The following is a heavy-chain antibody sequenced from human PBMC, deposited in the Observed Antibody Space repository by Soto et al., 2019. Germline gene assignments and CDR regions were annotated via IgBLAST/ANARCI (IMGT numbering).Heavy chain of an antibody. Sequence: GGSLILSCAASGFTVSSNYMNWVRQAPGKGLEWVSVIYSGGSTFYADSVKGRFTISRDNSKNTLHLQMNNLRAEDTAVYYCARGTIAVTGDPFDYWGQGALVTVSS. V-gene: IGHV3-66*01. CDR1: GFTVSSNY. CDR3: ARGTIAVTGDPFDY. CDR2: IYSGGST. D-gene: IGHD6-19*01. J-gene: IGHJ4*02.